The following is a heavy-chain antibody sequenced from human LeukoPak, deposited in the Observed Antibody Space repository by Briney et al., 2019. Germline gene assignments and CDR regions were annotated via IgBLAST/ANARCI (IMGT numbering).Heavy chain of an antibody. J-gene: IGHJ4*02. CDR3: AKLGVGQQLVPTQTFDY. CDR2: ISWNSGSI. V-gene: IGHV3-9*01. Sequence: PGGSLRLSCAASGLTFDDYAMHWVRQAPGKGLEWDSRISWNSGSIGYADSVKGRFTISRDNAKNSLYLQMNSLRAEDTALYYCAKLGVGQQLVPTQTFDYWGQGTLVTVSS. CDR1: GLTFDDYA. D-gene: IGHD6-13*01.